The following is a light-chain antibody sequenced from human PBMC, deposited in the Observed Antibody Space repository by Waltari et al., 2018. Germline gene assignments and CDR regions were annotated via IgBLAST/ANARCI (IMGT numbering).Light chain of an antibody. CDR3: QSYDSSLSL. V-gene: IGLV1-40*01. CDR1: SSNIGAGYD. J-gene: IGLJ2*01. Sequence: QSVLTQPPSVSGAPGQRVTISCTGSSSNIGAGYDVHWYQQLPGTAPKLLIHGNSNRPSGVPDRFSGSKSGTSASLAITGLQAEDEADYYCQSYDSSLSLFGGGTKLTVL. CDR2: GNS.